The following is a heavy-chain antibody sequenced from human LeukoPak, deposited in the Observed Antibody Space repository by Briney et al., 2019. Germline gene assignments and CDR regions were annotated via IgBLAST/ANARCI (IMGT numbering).Heavy chain of an antibody. J-gene: IGHJ6*02. V-gene: IGHV4-34*01. CDR3: ARFNVYYDILTGYYPPYYYYGMDV. D-gene: IGHD3-9*01. Sequence: SETLSLTCAVYGGSFSGYYWSWIREPPGKGLEWIGEINHSGSTNYNPSLKSRVTISVDTSKNQFSLKLSSVTAADTAVYYCARFNVYYDILTGYYPPYYYYGMDVWGQGTTVTVSS. CDR2: INHSGST. CDR1: GGSFSGYY.